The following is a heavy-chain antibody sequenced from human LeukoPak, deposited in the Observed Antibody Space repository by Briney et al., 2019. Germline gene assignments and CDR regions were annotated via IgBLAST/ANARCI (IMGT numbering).Heavy chain of an antibody. CDR1: GFTFSDYT. CDR2: ITSSGGNI. Sequence: GGSLRLSCAASGFTFSDYTMRWVRQAPGKRLEFVSAITSSGGNIHYANSVKGRFTISRDNSKNSLYLQMGGLRTEDMDVYHCARVKAGATISDFYYYYMDVCDKGTTFTVSS. D-gene: IGHD1-26*01. V-gene: IGHV3-64*01. J-gene: IGHJ6*03. CDR3: ARVKAGATISDFYYYYMDV.